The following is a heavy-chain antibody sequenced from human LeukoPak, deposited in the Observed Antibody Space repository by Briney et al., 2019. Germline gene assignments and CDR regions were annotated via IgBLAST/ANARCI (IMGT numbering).Heavy chain of an antibody. CDR2: ISYDGSNK. CDR1: GFTFSSYG. D-gene: IGHD5-12*01. Sequence: GGSLRLSCAASGFTFSSYGMHWVRQAPGKGLEWVAVISYDGSNKYYADSVKGRFTISRDNSKNTLYLQMNSLRAEDTAVYYCAKDYSGYDEGDAFDIWGQGTMVTISS. J-gene: IGHJ3*02. CDR3: AKDYSGYDEGDAFDI. V-gene: IGHV3-30*18.